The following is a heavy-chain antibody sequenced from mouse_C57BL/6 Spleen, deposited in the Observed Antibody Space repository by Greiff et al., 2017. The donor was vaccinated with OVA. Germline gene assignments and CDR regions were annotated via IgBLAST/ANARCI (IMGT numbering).Heavy chain of an antibody. CDR2: IWTGGGT. CDR3: GSTTVVGDYYAMDY. Sequence: QVQLKESGPGLVAPSQSLSITCTVSGFSLTSYAISWVRQPPGKGLEWLGVIWTGGGTNYNSALNSRLSISKDNSKSQVFLKRNSLQTDDTARYYCGSTTVVGDYYAMDYWGQGTSVTVSS. CDR1: GFSLTSYA. V-gene: IGHV2-9-1*01. D-gene: IGHD1-1*01. J-gene: IGHJ4*01.